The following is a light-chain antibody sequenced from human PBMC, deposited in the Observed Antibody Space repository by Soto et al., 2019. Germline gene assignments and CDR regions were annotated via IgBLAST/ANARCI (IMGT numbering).Light chain of an antibody. CDR3: QQRMRWPPIT. V-gene: IGKV3-11*01. Sequence: EVVLTQSPATLSLSPGDRATLSCRASQSVSIYVAWFQQKPGQAPRLLIYDASNRATGIPARFSGSGSGTDFTLTISSLEPEDFAVYYCQQRMRWPPITFGQGTRLEIK. CDR2: DAS. J-gene: IGKJ5*01. CDR1: QSVSIY.